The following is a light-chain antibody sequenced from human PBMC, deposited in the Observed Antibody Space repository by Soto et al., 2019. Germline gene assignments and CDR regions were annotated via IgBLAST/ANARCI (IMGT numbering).Light chain of an antibody. Sequence: IVLTQSPLTLALSPGESAVLSCRASQSVSTTLAWYQHKPGQAPRLFIYDASKRAPGIPARFTGSGSGTDFTLTISSLEPEDIAVYYCQVRDVWPSFGQGTKVEIK. V-gene: IGKV3-11*01. J-gene: IGKJ1*01. CDR1: QSVSTT. CDR2: DAS. CDR3: QVRDVWPS.